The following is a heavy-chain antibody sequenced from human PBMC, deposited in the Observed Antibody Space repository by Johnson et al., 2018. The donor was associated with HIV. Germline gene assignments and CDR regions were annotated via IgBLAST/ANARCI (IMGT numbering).Heavy chain of an antibody. V-gene: IGHV3-20*04. J-gene: IGHJ3*02. CDR3: ARGVGGRTADAFDI. CDR2: ISSNGGST. Sequence: EQLVESGGGVVRPGGSLRLPCAASGFTFDDYGMSWVRQAPGKGLEYVSAISSNGGSTYYANSVKGRFTISRDNAKNSLYLQMNNLRAGDTAVYYCARGVGGRTADAFDIWGQGTMVTVSS. D-gene: IGHD3-16*01. CDR1: GFTFDDYG.